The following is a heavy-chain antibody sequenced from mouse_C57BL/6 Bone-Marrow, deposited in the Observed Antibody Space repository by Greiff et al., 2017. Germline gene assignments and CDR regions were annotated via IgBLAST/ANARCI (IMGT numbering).Heavy chain of an antibody. CDR1: GFNIKDDY. CDR2: IDPEDGDT. Sequence: VQLQQSGAELVRPGASVKLSCTASGFNIKDDYMHWVKQRPEQGLEWIGWIDPEDGDTEYASKFQGKATITADTSSNTAYLQLSSLTAEDTAVYNLASGWFADWGKGTLVTVSA. J-gene: IGHJ3*01. CDR3: ASGWFAD. D-gene: IGHD3-2*02. V-gene: IGHV14-4*01.